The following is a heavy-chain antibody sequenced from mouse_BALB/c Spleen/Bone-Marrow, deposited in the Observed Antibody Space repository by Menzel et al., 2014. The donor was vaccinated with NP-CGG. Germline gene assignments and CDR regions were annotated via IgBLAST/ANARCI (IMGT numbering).Heavy chain of an antibody. D-gene: IGHD1-1*01. Sequence: GSELVRPGASVKLSCKASGYTFTSYWMHWVKQRPGQGLEWIGNIYPGSGSTNYDEKFKSKATLTVDTSSSTAYMQLSSLTSEDSAVYYCTRRGTVVLDYWGQGTTLTVSS. V-gene: IGHV1S22*01. J-gene: IGHJ2*01. CDR1: GYTFTSYW. CDR3: TRRGTVVLDY. CDR2: IYPGSGST.